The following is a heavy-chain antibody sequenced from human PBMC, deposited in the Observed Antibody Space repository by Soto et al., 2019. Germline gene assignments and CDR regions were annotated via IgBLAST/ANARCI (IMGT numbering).Heavy chain of an antibody. J-gene: IGHJ5*02. V-gene: IGHV3-33*01. CDR2: IWYDGSNK. CDR1: GFTFSSYG. Sequence: QVQLVESGGGVVQPGRSLRLSCAASGFTFSSYGMHWVRQAPGKGLEWVAVIWYDGSNKYYADSVKGRFTISRDNSKKTRNLQRKSMRAEDTAVYYCARDLPDFWSGYPNWFDPWGQGTLVTVSS. CDR3: ARDLPDFWSGYPNWFDP. D-gene: IGHD3-3*01.